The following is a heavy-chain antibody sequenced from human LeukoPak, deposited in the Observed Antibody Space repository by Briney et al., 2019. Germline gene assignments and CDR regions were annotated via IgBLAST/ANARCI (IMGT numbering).Heavy chain of an antibody. Sequence: GGSLRLSCAASGVTFSSSWMNWVRQAPGKGLEWVANIKQDGSEKYYVDSVKGRFTIPRDNAKNSLYLQMNSLRAEDTAVYYCARGHSSGWCFDCWGQGTLVTVSS. CDR2: IKQDGSEK. D-gene: IGHD6-19*01. CDR3: ARGHSSGWCFDC. V-gene: IGHV3-7*01. J-gene: IGHJ4*02. CDR1: GVTFSSSW.